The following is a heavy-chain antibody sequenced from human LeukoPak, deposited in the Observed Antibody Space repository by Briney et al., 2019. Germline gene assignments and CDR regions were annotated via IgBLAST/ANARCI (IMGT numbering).Heavy chain of an antibody. CDR2: INHSGST. D-gene: IGHD6-13*01. CDR3: ATAPRIAAATYYYYYMDV. J-gene: IGHJ6*03. CDR1: GGSFSGYY. Sequence: SETLSLTCAVYGGSFSGYYGSWIRQPPGKGLEWIGEINHSGSTNYNPSLKSRVTISVDTSKNQFSLKLSSVTAADTAVYYCATAPRIAAATYYYYYMDVWGKGTTVTVSS. V-gene: IGHV4-34*01.